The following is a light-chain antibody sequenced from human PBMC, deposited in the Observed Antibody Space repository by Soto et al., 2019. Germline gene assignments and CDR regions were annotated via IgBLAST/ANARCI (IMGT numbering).Light chain of an antibody. CDR3: QQYNNWPRT. Sequence: DIVVTQSPATLSASPGERVTLSCRASQFVSSRLAWYQRRPGQVPRLLIYGASTRATGIPARFSGSGSGTEFTLTISSLQSEDSAVYYCQQYNNWPRTFGQGTKVDLK. J-gene: IGKJ1*01. CDR2: GAS. CDR1: QFVSSR. V-gene: IGKV3-15*01.